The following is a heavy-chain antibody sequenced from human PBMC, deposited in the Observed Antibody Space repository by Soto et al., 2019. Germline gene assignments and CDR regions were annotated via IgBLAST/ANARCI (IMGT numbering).Heavy chain of an antibody. D-gene: IGHD6-19*01. CDR1: GGPPSACY. CDR2: IDHSGST. J-gene: IGHJ4*02. CDR3: ARAPSSGWKAYFDY. Sequence: QVQLQQWGAGLLMPSETLSLTSAAYGGPPSACYWTRIRQPPGRGLEWIGEIDHSGSTNYNPSLKSRVNISVDTPKNQFSLKLRSVTAADTAVYYCARAPSSGWKAYFDYWGQGTLVTVSS. V-gene: IGHV4-34*01.